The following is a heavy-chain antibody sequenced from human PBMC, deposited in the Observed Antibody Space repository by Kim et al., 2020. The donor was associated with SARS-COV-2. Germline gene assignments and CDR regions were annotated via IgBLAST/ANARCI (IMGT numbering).Heavy chain of an antibody. D-gene: IGHD2-8*01. V-gene: IGHV3-23*01. CDR3: VGCNGACRVAFDI. CDR2: ISGGGGSS. J-gene: IGHJ3*02. CDR1: GFTFNNYA. Sequence: GGSLRLSCGVSGFTFNNYAMTWVRQTPGKGLEWVSDISGGGGSSYYADSVKGRFTISRDNSKNTLHLQMNSLRAEDTAVYYCVGCNGACRVAFDIWGQGTMVTVSS.